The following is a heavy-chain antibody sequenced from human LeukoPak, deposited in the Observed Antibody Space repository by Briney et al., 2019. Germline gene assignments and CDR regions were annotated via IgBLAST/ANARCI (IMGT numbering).Heavy chain of an antibody. V-gene: IGHV1-24*01. CDR1: GGTFSSYA. J-gene: IGHJ4*02. D-gene: IGHD1-1*01. Sequence: GASVKVSCKASGGTFSSYAISWVRQAPGQGLEWMGGFDPEDGETIYAQKFQGRVTMTEDTSTDTAYMELSSLRSEDTAVYYCATGATGVFDYWGQGTLVTVSS. CDR3: ATGATGVFDY. CDR2: FDPEDGET.